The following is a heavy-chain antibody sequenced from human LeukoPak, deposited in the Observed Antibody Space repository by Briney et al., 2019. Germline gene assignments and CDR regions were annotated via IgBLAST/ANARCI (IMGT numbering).Heavy chain of an antibody. CDR3: ARVVVIATYRNFDY. D-gene: IGHD2-21*01. CDR1: GFTFSSYW. V-gene: IGHV3-74*01. CDR2: INTDGSST. J-gene: IGHJ4*02. Sequence: GGSLRLSCAASGFTFSSYWMHWVRQAPGKGLVWVSRINTDGSSTSYADSVKGRFTISRDNAKNTLYLQMNSLRAEDTAVYYCARVVVIATYRNFDYWGQGTLVTASS.